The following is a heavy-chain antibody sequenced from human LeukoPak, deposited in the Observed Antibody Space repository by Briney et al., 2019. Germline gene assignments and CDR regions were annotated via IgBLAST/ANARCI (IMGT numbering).Heavy chain of an antibody. J-gene: IGHJ4*02. V-gene: IGHV1-46*01. Sequence: GASVKVSCKASGYTFTSYYMHWVRQAPGQGLEWMGLINPSGGSTSYAQKFQGRVTMTRDTSTSTVYMELSSLRSKDAAVYYCARGRVNQLLWVPFDYWGQGTLVTVSS. D-gene: IGHD2-2*01. CDR3: ARGRVNQLLWVPFDY. CDR1: GYTFTSYY. CDR2: INPSGGST.